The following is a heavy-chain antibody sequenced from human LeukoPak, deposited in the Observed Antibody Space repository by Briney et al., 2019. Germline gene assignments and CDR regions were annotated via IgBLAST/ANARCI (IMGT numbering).Heavy chain of an antibody. Sequence: GGSLRLSCAASGFTFSSYWMSWVRQAPGKGLEWVANINQDGSEKYYVDSVKGRFTISRDNAKNSLYLQMNSLRAEDTAVYYCARDLPEKNIVVVPAATTRLSTFDDWGQGTLFTVSS. D-gene: IGHD2-2*01. J-gene: IGHJ4*02. V-gene: IGHV3-7*01. CDR1: GFTFSSYW. CDR2: INQDGSEK. CDR3: ARDLPEKNIVVVPAATTRLSTFDD.